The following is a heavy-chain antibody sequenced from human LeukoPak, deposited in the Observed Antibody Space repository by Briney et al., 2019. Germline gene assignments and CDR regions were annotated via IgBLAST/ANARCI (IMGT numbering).Heavy chain of an antibody. D-gene: IGHD3-10*01. V-gene: IGHV3-11*01. J-gene: IGHJ5*02. CDR3: ARASGGMVRANWFDP. CDR2: ISMSGSTK. CDR1: GFTFSDDY. Sequence: SGGALRLSCAAPGFTFSDDYMSWIRQAPGRGLEWVSYISMSGSTKYYADSEKGRFTISRDNAKNSLYLQMNSLRAEDTAVYYCARASGGMVRANWFDPWGQGTLVTVSS.